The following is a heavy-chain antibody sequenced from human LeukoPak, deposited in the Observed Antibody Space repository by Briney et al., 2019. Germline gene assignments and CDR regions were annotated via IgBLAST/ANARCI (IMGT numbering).Heavy chain of an antibody. Sequence: GGSLRLSCAVSGFTFSSYAMSWVRQAPGKGLERVSSISDTSSFIYYADSVKGRFTISRDNAKNSLYLQMNSLRAEDTAVYYCARVGNSLDYWGQGTLVTVSS. J-gene: IGHJ4*02. V-gene: IGHV3-21*01. CDR3: ARVGNSLDY. CDR2: ISDTSSFI. D-gene: IGHD4-23*01. CDR1: GFTFSSYA.